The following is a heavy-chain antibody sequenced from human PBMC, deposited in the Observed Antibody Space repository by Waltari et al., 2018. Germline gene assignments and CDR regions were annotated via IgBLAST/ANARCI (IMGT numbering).Heavy chain of an antibody. Sequence: EVQLVESGGGLVQPGGSLRLSCAESGFTFSSYWMSWVRQAPGKGLEWVANIKQDGSAKDYVDSVKGRFTISRDNAKNSLYLQMNSLRAEDTAVYYCARGPYYYDSSGLYYFDYWGQGTLVTVSS. J-gene: IGHJ4*02. CDR2: IKQDGSAK. CDR3: ARGPYYYDSSGLYYFDY. CDR1: GFTFSSYW. D-gene: IGHD3-22*01. V-gene: IGHV3-7*01.